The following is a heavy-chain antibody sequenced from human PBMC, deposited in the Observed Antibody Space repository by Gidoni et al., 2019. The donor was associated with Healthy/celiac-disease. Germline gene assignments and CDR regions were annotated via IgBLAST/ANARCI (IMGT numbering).Heavy chain of an antibody. Sequence: GPGLVKPSETLSPTCTVSGGPISSSYWSWIRQLPGKGLEWFGYIYYSVSTNYNPSLKSRVTISVDTSKNQLSLKLGSVTAADTAVYYRARRRENYYDSSRGRGAFDIWGQGTMVTVSS. CDR2: IYYSVST. D-gene: IGHD3-22*01. CDR1: GGPISSSY. CDR3: ARRRENYYDSSRGRGAFDI. V-gene: IGHV4-59*01. J-gene: IGHJ3*02.